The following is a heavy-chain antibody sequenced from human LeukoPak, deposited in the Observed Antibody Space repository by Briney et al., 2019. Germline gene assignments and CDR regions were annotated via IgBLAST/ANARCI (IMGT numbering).Heavy chain of an antibody. Sequence: PSETLSLTCTVSGGSISSYYWSWIRQPPGKGLEWIGYISYFWSNNYHPSLKSRVTISVDTSKNQFSLKLSSVTAADTAAYYCARGDVGWYGTEDYWGQGSLVTVSS. CDR2: ISYFWSN. J-gene: IGHJ4*02. CDR1: GGSISSYY. CDR3: ARGDVGWYGTEDY. D-gene: IGHD6-19*01. V-gene: IGHV4-59*01.